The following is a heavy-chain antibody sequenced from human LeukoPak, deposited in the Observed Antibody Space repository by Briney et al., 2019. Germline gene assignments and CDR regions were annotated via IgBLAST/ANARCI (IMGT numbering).Heavy chain of an antibody. D-gene: IGHD3-22*01. CDR1: GYTFTSYD. J-gene: IGHJ3*02. V-gene: IGHV1-8*01. CDR3: ARDLGGYYDSSGYYASRVRGVADDAFDI. CDR2: MNPNSGNT. Sequence: ASVKVSCKASGYTFTSYDINWVRQATGQGLEWMGWMNPNSGNTGYAQKFQGRVTMTRNTSISTAYMELSSLRSEDTAVYYCARDLGGYYDSSGYYASRVRGVADDAFDIWGQGTMATVSS.